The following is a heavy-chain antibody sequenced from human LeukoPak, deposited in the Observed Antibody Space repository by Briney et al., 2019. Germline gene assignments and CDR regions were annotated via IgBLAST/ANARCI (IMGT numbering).Heavy chain of an antibody. CDR3: AKDYYYGSGSYYTVDY. CDR2: ISGSGGST. V-gene: IGHV3-23*01. CDR1: GFTFSSYA. Sequence: AGGSLRLSCAASGFTFSSYAMSWVRQAPGKGLEWVSAISGSGGSTYYADSVKGRFTIPRDNSKNTLYLQMNSLRAEDTAVYYCAKDYYYGSGSYYTVDYWGQGTLVTVSS. D-gene: IGHD3-10*01. J-gene: IGHJ4*02.